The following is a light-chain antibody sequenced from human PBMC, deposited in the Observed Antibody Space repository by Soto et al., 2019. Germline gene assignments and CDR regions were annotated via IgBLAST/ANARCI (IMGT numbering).Light chain of an antibody. Sequence: EIVLAQSPGTLSLSPGERATLSCRASQSVSSNYLAWYQQKPGQAPRLLIFGASRRATGIPDRFSGSGSGTNFTLPISRLEHEDFAVYYCQQYGKLPRTFGQGTKVDNK. V-gene: IGKV3-20*01. CDR3: QQYGKLPRT. CDR2: GAS. J-gene: IGKJ1*01. CDR1: QSVSSNY.